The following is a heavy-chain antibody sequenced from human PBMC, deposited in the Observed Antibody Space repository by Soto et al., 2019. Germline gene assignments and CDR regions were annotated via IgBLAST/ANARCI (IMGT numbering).Heavy chain of an antibody. D-gene: IGHD3-10*01. CDR1: YGSIINEHYY. CDR3: ARDKITRLFDH. V-gene: IGHV4-61*01. CDR2: FFYTGST. Sequence: SETLSVTWTVSYGSIINEHYYWNWIQQAPGKGLEWIGYFFYTGSTNYNPSLESRLTISVDTSKNQFSLKLTSVTAADTAVYYCARDKITRLFDHWGQGNLVTVSS. J-gene: IGHJ4*02.